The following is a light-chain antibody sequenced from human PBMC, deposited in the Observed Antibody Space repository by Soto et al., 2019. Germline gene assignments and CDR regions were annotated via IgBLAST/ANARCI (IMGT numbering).Light chain of an antibody. CDR1: SGHSSYA. J-gene: IGLJ3*02. CDR3: QTWGSGIWV. V-gene: IGLV4-69*01. Sequence: QLVLTQSPSASASLGASVKLTCTLSSGHSSYAIAWHQQQPERGPRYLMKVKSDGSHTKGDGITDRFSGSSSGAERYLTISSLQSEDEADYYCQTWGSGIWVFGGGTKLTVL. CDR2: VKSDGSH.